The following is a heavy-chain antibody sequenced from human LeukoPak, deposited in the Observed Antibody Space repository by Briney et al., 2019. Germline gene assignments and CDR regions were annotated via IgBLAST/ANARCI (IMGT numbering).Heavy chain of an antibody. CDR2: IKQDGSEQ. J-gene: IGHJ4*02. CDR3: ARGRYCYATSCSAHFDY. Sequence: GGSLRLSCAASGLTFSSSWRNWVRQAPGKGLEWVANIKQDGSEQYYVDSVKGRFTISRDNAKNSVFLQMSSLRAEDTAVYFCARGRYCYATSCSAHFDYWGQGTLVTVSS. CDR1: GLTFSSSW. D-gene: IGHD2-2*01. V-gene: IGHV3-7*01.